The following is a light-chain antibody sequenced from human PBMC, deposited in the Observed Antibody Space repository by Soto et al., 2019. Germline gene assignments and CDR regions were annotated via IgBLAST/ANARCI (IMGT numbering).Light chain of an antibody. Sequence: AIQLTQSPSSLSASVGDRVNITCRESQGIGSALAWYQRRPGKAPKLLIYRVSNLESGVPSRFSGSGSGTDFPLTISSLQPEDFATYYCQQFKGPVTFGQGTRLDSK. CDR3: QQFKGPVT. J-gene: IGKJ5*01. V-gene: IGKV1-13*02. CDR1: QGIGSA. CDR2: RVS.